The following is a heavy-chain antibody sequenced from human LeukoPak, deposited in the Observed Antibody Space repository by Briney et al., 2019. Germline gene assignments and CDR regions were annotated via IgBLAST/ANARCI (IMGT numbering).Heavy chain of an antibody. CDR3: ARAPHDYSNYVFDY. Sequence: GESLKISCKASGYSFTTYWIAWVRQMPGEGLEWMGSVYPGDSDTRYSPSFQGHVTISADKSISTAYLQWSSLKASDTAMYYCARAPHDYSNYVFDYWGQGTLVTVSS. J-gene: IGHJ4*02. CDR1: GYSFTTYW. V-gene: IGHV5-51*01. D-gene: IGHD4-11*01. CDR2: VYPGDSDT.